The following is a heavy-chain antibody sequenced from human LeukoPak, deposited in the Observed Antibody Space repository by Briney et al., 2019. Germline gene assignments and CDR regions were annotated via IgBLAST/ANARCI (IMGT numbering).Heavy chain of an antibody. D-gene: IGHD3-10*01. CDR3: VRSAGVYDYYMDV. V-gene: IGHV5-51*01. Sequence: GESLKISCKGSGYRFTNYWIGWVRQMPGKGLEWMGIIYPGDSDTKYSPSFQGQVTISGDKSISTAYLQWSSLKASDTAMYYCVRSAGVYDYYMDVWGKGTTVTVSS. CDR2: IYPGDSDT. CDR1: GYRFTNYW. J-gene: IGHJ6*03.